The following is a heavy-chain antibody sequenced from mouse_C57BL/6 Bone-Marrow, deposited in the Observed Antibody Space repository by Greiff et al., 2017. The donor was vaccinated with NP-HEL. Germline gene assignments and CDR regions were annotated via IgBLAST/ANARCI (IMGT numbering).Heavy chain of an antibody. D-gene: IGHD4-1*01. CDR1: GYAFTNYL. Sequence: VKLQQSGAELVRPGTSVKVSCKASGYAFTNYLIEWVKQRPGQGLEWIGVINPGSGGTNYNEKFKGKATLTADKSSSTAYMQLSSLTSEDSAVYFCAKLGPFAYWGQGTLVTVSA. CDR2: INPGSGGT. J-gene: IGHJ3*01. CDR3: AKLGPFAY. V-gene: IGHV1-54*01.